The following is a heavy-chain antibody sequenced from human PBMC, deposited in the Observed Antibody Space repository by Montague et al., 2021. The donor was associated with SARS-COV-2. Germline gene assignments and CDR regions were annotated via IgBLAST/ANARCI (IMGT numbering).Heavy chain of an antibody. CDR2: INPDGGHT. CDR1: GFSFSGDW. V-gene: IGHV3-74*01. Sequence: SLRLSCAASGFSFSGDWMHWVRQASGKGPVWVARINPDGGHTDYADFAKGRLTTSRDNAKNTLYLQMNSLRAEDTALYYCVRDLRVGGGITGTTASDDWGQGTLVTVSS. D-gene: IGHD1-20*01. J-gene: IGHJ4*02. CDR3: VRDLRVGGGITGTTASDD.